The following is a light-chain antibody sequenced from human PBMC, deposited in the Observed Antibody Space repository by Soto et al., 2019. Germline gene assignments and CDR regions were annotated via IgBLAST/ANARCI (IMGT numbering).Light chain of an antibody. J-gene: IGKJ5*01. V-gene: IGKV3-15*01. CDR1: QSVSSN. CDR2: GAS. CDR3: QQSNNWPPIT. Sequence: EIVMTQSPATLSVSPGERATLSCRASQSVSSNLAWYQQKPGQAPRLLIYGASTRATGIPARFRGSGSGTEFTLTISSLQSEDFAVYYCQQSNNWPPITFGQGTRLEIK.